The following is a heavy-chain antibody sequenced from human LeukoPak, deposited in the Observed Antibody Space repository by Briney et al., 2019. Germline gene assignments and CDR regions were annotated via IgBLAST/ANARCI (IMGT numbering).Heavy chain of an antibody. CDR2: ISGSGGST. V-gene: IGHV3-23*01. J-gene: IGHJ3*02. CDR3: AKWSGYHLNDGFDI. CDR1: GFTLSNYA. D-gene: IGHD3-3*01. Sequence: PGGSLRLSCAASGFTLSNYALSWVRQAPGKGLEWVSAISGSGGSTYYADSVKGRFTISRDNSKSTLYLQMNSLRAEDTALYYCAKWSGYHLNDGFDIWGQGTMVTVSS.